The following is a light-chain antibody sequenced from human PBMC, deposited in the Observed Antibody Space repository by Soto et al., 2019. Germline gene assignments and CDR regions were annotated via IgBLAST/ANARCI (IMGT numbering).Light chain of an antibody. J-gene: IGLJ2*01. CDR1: SGHSNYA. V-gene: IGLV4-69*01. Sequence: QAVVTQSPSASASLGASVKLTCTLRSGHSNYAITWHQQQPERGPRYLMKVYNDGSHSRGAGIPDRFAGSSSGAERSLNITSLQPEDEADYYCQTWGPGLVVFGGGTQLTV. CDR3: QTWGPGLVV. CDR2: VYNDGSH.